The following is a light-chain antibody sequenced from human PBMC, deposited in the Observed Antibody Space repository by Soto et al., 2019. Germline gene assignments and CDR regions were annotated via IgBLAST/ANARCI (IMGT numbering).Light chain of an antibody. CDR2: NNN. J-gene: IGLJ3*02. Sequence: QSVLTQPPSVSGAPGERVAISCTGSSSNVGAGYDVHWYQQLPGTAPKLLIYNNNNRPSGVPDRFSGSRSGTSASLAITGLLADEEADYHCQSYDSSLGGVVFGGGTKLTVL. CDR1: SSNVGAGYD. V-gene: IGLV1-40*01. CDR3: QSYDSSLGGVV.